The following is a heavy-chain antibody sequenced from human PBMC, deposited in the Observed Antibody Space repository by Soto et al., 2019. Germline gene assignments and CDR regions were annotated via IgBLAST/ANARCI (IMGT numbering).Heavy chain of an antibody. Sequence: GGSLRLSCAASGFDFKNHAMHWVRQSPGKGLEWVAVISYDGSNKYYADSVKGRFTISRDNSENTVYLHMNSLRAEDTAVYYCAKPETAMVLNHNYGLDVWGQGTTVTLSS. V-gene: IGHV3-30*18. D-gene: IGHD5-18*01. CDR2: ISYDGSNK. CDR3: AKPETAMVLNHNYGLDV. J-gene: IGHJ6*02. CDR1: GFDFKNHA.